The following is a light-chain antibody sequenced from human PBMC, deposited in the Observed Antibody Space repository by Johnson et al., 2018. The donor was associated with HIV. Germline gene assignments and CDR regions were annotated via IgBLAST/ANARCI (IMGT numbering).Light chain of an antibody. Sequence: QSVLTQPPSVSAAPGQKVTISCSGSSSNIGNNYVSWYQQLPGTAPKLLIYDNNKRPSGIPDRFSGSKSGTSATLGITGLQTGDEADYYCGTWDSSLSAYVNGTENKVTVL. J-gene: IGLJ1*01. CDR2: DNN. V-gene: IGLV1-51*01. CDR3: GTWDSSLSAYV. CDR1: SSNIGNNY.